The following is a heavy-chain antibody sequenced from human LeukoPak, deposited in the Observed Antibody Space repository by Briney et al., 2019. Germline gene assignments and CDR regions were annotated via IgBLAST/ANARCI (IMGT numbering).Heavy chain of an antibody. CDR3: ARGYAYGDTGSFDY. CDR2: IRYSGSA. Sequence: PSETLSLTCTVSNGSISSYSWSWIRQPPGKGLEWIGYIRYSGSANYNPSLRSRVTISIDTSKNQFSLKLSSVTAADTALYYCARGYAYGDTGSFDYWGQGALVTVSS. D-gene: IGHD4-17*01. V-gene: IGHV4-59*08. J-gene: IGHJ4*02. CDR1: NGSISSYS.